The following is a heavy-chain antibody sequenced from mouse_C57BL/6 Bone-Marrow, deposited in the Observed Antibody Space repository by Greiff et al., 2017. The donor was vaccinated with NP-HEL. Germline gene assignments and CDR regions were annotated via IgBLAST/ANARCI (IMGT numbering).Heavy chain of an antibody. D-gene: IGHD6-1*01. J-gene: IGHJ2*01. CDR1: GFTFSSYA. CDR3: ARANNEFDY. CDR2: ICHGGSYT. V-gene: IGHV5-4*03. Sequence: EVKLVESGGGLVKPGGSLKLSCAASGFTFSSYAMSWVRQTPEKRLEWVATICHGGSYTYYPDNVKGRFTVSRDNAKNNLYLQMSHLKSEDTAMYYCARANNEFDYWGQGTTLTVSS.